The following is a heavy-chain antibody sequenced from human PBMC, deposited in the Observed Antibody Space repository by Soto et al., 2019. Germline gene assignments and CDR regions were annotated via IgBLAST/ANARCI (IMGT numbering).Heavy chain of an antibody. J-gene: IGHJ4*02. V-gene: IGHV4-39*01. CDR1: GGSNSSSIYY. D-gene: IGHD1-26*01. CDR3: ARMGTIVGTTTWYLDY. CDR2: IYYSGST. Sequence: PSETLSLTCTVSGGSNSSSIYYWGWIRQPPGKGLDWFGSIYYSGSTYYNPSLKSRVTISVDTSKNQFSLKLSSVTAADTAVYYCARMGTIVGTTTWYLDYWGQGTLVTVS.